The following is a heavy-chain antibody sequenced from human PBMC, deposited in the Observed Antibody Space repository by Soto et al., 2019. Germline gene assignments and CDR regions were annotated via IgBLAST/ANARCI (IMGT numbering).Heavy chain of an antibody. CDR2: ISWDGGST. CDR1: GFTFDDYT. CDR3: AKDINSIEYYYDYGMDV. D-gene: IGHD4-4*01. Sequence: EVQLVESGGVVVQPGGSLRLSCAASGFTFDDYTMHWVRQAPGKGLEWVSLISWDGGSTYYADSVKGRFTISRDNSKNSLYLQMNSLRTEDTALYYCAKDINSIEYYYDYGMDVWGQGTTVTVSS. V-gene: IGHV3-43*01. J-gene: IGHJ6*02.